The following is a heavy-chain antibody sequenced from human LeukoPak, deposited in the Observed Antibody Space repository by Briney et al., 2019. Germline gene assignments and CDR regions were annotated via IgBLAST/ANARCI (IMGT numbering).Heavy chain of an antibody. CDR2: ISAYNGNT. V-gene: IGHV1-18*04. CDR3: ATSIRGVRQMDY. CDR1: GYSFTGYY. Sequence: ASVKVSCKASGYSFTGYYIHWVRQAPGQGLEWMGWISAYNGNTNYAQKLQGRVTMTTDTSTSTAYMELRSLRSDDTAVYYCATSIRGVRQMDYWGQGTLVTVSS. D-gene: IGHD3-10*01. J-gene: IGHJ4*02.